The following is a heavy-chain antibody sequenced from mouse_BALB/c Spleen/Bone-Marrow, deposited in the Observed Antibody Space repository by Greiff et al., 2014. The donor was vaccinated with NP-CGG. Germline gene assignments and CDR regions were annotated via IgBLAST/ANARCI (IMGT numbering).Heavy chain of an antibody. J-gene: IGHJ2*01. CDR2: IYPGDGDT. V-gene: IGHV1-80*01. CDR3: ARGGISVDY. Sequence: QVQLQQSGAELVRPGSSVKISCESSGYVFSTYWINWVKQRPGQGLEWIGQIYPGDGDTDYNGMFKDKATLTADKSSNTAYMQLSSLTSEDSAVYFCARGGISVDYWGQGTTLTVSS. CDR1: GYVFSTYW.